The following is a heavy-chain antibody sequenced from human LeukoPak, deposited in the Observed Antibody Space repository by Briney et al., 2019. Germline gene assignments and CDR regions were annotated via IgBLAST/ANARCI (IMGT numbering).Heavy chain of an antibody. J-gene: IGHJ4*02. CDR3: ARYSNYYDSSGYYSAYYFDY. Sequence: PSETLSLTCTVSGGSISSSSYYWGWIRQPPGKGLEWIGSIYYSGSTYYNPSLKSRVTISVDTSKNQFSLKLSSVTAADTAVYYCARYSNYYDSSGYYSAYYFDYWGQGTLVTVSS. V-gene: IGHV4-39*07. CDR2: IYYSGST. D-gene: IGHD3-22*01. CDR1: GGSISSSSYY.